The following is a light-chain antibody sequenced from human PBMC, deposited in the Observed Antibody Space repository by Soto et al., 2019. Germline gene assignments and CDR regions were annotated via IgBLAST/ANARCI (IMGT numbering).Light chain of an antibody. Sequence: EVVMTQSPATMSVSPGDKVSLSCRANQTISNMLAWYQQKPGQAPRLLIYAASTRATGVSARFSGSGSGTEFTLTISSLQSEDFAVYYCQQYNNWPPWTFGQGTKVDIK. CDR2: AAS. V-gene: IGKV3-15*01. J-gene: IGKJ1*01. CDR3: QQYNNWPPWT. CDR1: QTISNM.